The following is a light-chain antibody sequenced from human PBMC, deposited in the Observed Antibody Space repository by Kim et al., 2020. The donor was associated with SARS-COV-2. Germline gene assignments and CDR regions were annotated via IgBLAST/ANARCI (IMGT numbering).Light chain of an antibody. V-gene: IGKV1-39*01. J-gene: IGKJ3*01. CDR3: QQSDGPLT. CDR1: QSVRIY. CDR2: TAS. Sequence: SASIGDTLTMTCRASQSVRIYLNWYQQKPGKAPKLLIHTASILQDGVPSRFSGSGSETDFTLTINGLQPEDFGTYYCQQSDGPLTFGPGTKVDIK.